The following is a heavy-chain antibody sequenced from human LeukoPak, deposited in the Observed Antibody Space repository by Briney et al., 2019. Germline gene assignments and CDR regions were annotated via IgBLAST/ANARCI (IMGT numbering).Heavy chain of an antibody. D-gene: IGHD1-14*01. CDR1: GFTVSDS. CDR3: AKESPYRAPTRTYYFDF. V-gene: IGHV3-66*01. CDR2: IYTGGNT. Sequence: GGSLRLSCAASGFTVSDSMTWVRQAPGKGLEWVSIIYTGGNTYYADSVKGRFTISRDNSKNTVFLQMNSLRAEDTALYYCAKESPYRAPTRTYYFDFWGQGTPVTVSS. J-gene: IGHJ4*02.